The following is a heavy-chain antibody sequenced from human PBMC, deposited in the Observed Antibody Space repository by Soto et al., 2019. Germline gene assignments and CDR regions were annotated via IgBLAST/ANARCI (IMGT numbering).Heavy chain of an antibody. D-gene: IGHD1-7*01. CDR3: ARSSWNYERYYDGMDV. CDR2: IYYSGST. Sequence: QVQLQESGPGLVKPSQTLSLTCTVSGGSISSGDYYWSWIRQPPGKGLEWIGYIYYSGSTYYNPSRGGRVTTSADTSTTQFPRNLSSVTAADTAVYSGARSSWNYERYYDGMDVWGEGTTDTVSS. CDR1: GGSISSGDYY. J-gene: IGHJ6*04. V-gene: IGHV4-30-4*01.